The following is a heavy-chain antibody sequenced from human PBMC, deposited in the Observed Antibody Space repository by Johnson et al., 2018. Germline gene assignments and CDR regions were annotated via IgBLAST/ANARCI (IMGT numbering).Heavy chain of an antibody. J-gene: IGHJ6*02. V-gene: IGHV4-4*07. CDR1: GGSISSYY. D-gene: IGHD6-6*01. CDR2: LYTSGST. Sequence: QVRLQESGPGLVKPSETLSLRCTVSGGSISSYYWSWIRQPAGKGLEWIGRLYTSGSTNYKPSPKSRVTMSVDTSKNQFSLKMSSVTAADTAVYYCAREKQLVPYYYGMDVWGQGTTVTVSS. CDR3: AREKQLVPYYYGMDV.